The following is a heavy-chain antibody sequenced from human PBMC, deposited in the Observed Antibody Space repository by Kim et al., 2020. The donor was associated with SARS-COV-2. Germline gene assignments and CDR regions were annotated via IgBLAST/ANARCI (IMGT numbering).Heavy chain of an antibody. CDR3: ARDRSGYDFWSGLDY. J-gene: IGHJ4*02. CDR2: IYYSGST. D-gene: IGHD3-3*01. Sequence: SETLSLTCTVSGGSISSGGYYWSWIRQHPGKGLEWIGYIYYSGSTYYNPSLKSRVTISVDTSKNQFSLKLSSVTAADTAVYYCARDRSGYDFWSGLDYWGQGTLVTVSS. CDR1: GGSISSGGYY. V-gene: IGHV4-31*03.